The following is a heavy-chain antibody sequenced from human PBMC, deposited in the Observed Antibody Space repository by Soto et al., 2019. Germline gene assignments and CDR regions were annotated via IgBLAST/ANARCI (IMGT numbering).Heavy chain of an antibody. Sequence: QLQLQESGPGLVKPSETLSLTCTVSGGSISSSSYYWGWIRQPPGKGLEWIGSIYYSGSTYYNPSLKSRVTISVDTSKNQFSLKLSSVTAADTAVYYCARDAGAGSYFDYWGQGTLVTVSS. J-gene: IGHJ4*02. D-gene: IGHD6-19*01. CDR3: ARDAGAGSYFDY. CDR2: IYYSGST. V-gene: IGHV4-39*02. CDR1: GGSISSSSYY.